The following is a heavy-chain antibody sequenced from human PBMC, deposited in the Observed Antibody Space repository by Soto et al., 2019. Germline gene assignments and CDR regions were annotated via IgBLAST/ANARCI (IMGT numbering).Heavy chain of an antibody. D-gene: IGHD2-15*01. Sequence: PGGSLRLSCAASGFSFSSYGMHWIRQAPGKGLEWVAVIWYDGNDKYYVDSVKGRFTISRDNSKNTLYLQMNSLRAEDTAVYYCAREGWTARLGYYYYGMDVWGKGTTVTVSS. CDR2: IWYDGNDK. CDR1: GFSFSSYG. J-gene: IGHJ6*04. CDR3: AREGWTARLGYYYYGMDV. V-gene: IGHV3-33*01.